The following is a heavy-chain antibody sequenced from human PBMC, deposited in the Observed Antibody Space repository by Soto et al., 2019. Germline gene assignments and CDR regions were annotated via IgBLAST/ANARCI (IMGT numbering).Heavy chain of an antibody. D-gene: IGHD3-10*01. J-gene: IGHJ1*01. CDR3: VHRGGFGELKY. CDR1: GFSLTTNGLG. V-gene: IGHV2-5*01. CDR2: IYWNDNT. Sequence: QITLKESGPTLVKPTQTLTLTCTFSGFSLTTNGLGVGWIRQPPGKALEWLALIYWNDNTLYIPSLKNRFAITKDTSKNQVVLTLTDMDPADTATYYCVHRGGFGELKYWGQGTLVTVSS.